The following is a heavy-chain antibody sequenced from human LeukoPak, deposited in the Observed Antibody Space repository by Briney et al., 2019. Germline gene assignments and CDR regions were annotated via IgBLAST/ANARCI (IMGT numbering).Heavy chain of an antibody. CDR2: ISGSGGST. CDR1: GFXFSSYA. D-gene: IGHD3-9*01. J-gene: IGHJ4*02. V-gene: IGHV3-23*01. CDR3: AKDRVFILTGYQDY. Sequence: GGSLRLSCAASGFXFSSYAISWVRQAPGKGREWVSGISGSGGSTNYADSVKGRFAISRDNSKNTLYLQMSSLRAEDTAVYYCAKDRVFILTGYQDYWGQGTLVTVSS.